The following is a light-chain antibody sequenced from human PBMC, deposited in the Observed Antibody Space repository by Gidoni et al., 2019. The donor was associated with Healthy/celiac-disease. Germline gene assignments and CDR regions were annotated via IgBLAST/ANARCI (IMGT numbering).Light chain of an antibody. CDR1: QSVSSSY. V-gene: IGKV3-20*01. J-gene: IGKJ3*01. Sequence: EIVLTQSPGTLSLSPGERATLSCRASQSVSSSYLAWYQQKPGHAPRLLIYGASRRATGIPDRFSGSGSGTDFTLTISRLEPEDFAVYYCQQYGSSPPGVTFGPGTKVDIK. CDR2: GAS. CDR3: QQYGSSPPGVT.